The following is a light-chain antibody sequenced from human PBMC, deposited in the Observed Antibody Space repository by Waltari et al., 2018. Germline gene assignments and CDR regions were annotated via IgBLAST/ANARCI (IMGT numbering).Light chain of an antibody. J-gene: IGKJ5*01. CDR1: QSISSY. CDR2: AAS. V-gene: IGKV1-39*01. CDR3: QQSYSTPIT. Sequence: DIQMTQSPSSLSASVGDRVTITCRASQSISSYLNWYPQKPGKAPKLLCYAASSLQSGVLSRFSGSGAGTDVTLTISSLQPEDFATYYCQQSYSTPITFGQGTRLEIK.